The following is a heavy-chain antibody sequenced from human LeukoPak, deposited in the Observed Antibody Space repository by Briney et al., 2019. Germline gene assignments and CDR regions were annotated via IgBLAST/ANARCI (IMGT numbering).Heavy chain of an antibody. CDR1: GFTFSSFW. V-gene: IGHV3-7*03. J-gene: IGHJ4*02. CDR2: IEGDGSEK. D-gene: IGHD6-19*01. CDR3: AGGSGWLIDY. Sequence: QTGGSLRLSCAASGFTFSSFWMNWVRHTPGEGLEWVANIEGDGSEKNYMDSVKGRFTISRDNAKKSLHLQMNSLRAEDTGVYYCAGGSGWLIDYWGQGTLVTVSS.